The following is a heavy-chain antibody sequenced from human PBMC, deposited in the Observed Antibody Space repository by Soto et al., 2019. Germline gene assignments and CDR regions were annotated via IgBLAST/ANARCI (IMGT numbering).Heavy chain of an antibody. CDR2: ISYDGSNK. CDR3: ARGFDP. CDR1: GFTFSSYA. V-gene: IGHV3-30-3*01. J-gene: IGHJ5*02. Sequence: ESGGGVVQPGRSLRLSCAASGFTFSSYAMHWVRQAPGKGLEWVAVISYDGSNKYYADSVKGRFTISRDNSKNTLYLQMNSLRAEDTAVYYCARGFDPWGQGTLVTVSS.